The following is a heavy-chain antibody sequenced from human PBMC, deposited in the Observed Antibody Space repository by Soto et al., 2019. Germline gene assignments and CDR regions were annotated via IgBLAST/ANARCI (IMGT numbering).Heavy chain of an antibody. Sequence: PSETLSLTCNVSGGSITRGDYYWSWLRQPPGKGLEWIGYIYYRAMPYYNPSLKSRVTISVDTSKNQFSLSMTSVTAADTAVYYCARGSALLFYYFDYWGQGT. CDR2: IYYRAMP. D-gene: IGHD6-13*01. CDR3: ARGSALLFYYFDY. CDR1: GGSITRGDYY. V-gene: IGHV4-30-4*01. J-gene: IGHJ4*02.